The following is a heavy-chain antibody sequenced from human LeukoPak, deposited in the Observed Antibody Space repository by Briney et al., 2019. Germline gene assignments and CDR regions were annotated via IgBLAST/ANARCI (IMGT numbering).Heavy chain of an antibody. CDR1: GGSISSYY. CDR3: ARDLSWFDP. J-gene: IGHJ5*02. Sequence: SETLSLTCTVSGGSISSYYLSWIRQPPGKGLEWIGYIYYSGSTNYNPSLKSRVTISVDTSKNQFSLKLSSVTAADTAVYYCARDLSWFDPWGQGTLVTVSS. CDR2: IYYSGST. V-gene: IGHV4-59*01. D-gene: IGHD2/OR15-2a*01.